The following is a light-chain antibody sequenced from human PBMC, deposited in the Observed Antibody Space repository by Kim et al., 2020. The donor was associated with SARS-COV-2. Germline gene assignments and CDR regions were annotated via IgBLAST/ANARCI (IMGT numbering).Light chain of an antibody. Sequence: ASPGDRVTITCRASQTITTCLAWYQQKPGKAPKLLIYDASSLEDGIPSRFSGSGSGTEFSLTISSLQPDDFASYYCQQYHSFPWTFGHGTKVDIK. CDR1: QTITTC. J-gene: IGKJ1*01. CDR2: DAS. V-gene: IGKV1-5*01. CDR3: QQYHSFPWT.